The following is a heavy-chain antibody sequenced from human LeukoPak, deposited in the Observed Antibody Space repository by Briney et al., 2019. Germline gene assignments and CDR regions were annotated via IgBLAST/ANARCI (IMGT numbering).Heavy chain of an antibody. J-gene: IGHJ5*02. CDR2: MNPNSGNT. Sequence: VASVKVFCKASGYTFTSYDINWVRQATGQGLEWMGWMNPNSGNTGYAQKFQGRVTITRNTSISTAYMELSSLRSEDTAVYYCARGGITIFGVAPPEYKNNWFDPWGQGTLVTVSS. V-gene: IGHV1-8*03. D-gene: IGHD3-3*01. CDR3: ARGGITIFGVAPPEYKNNWFDP. CDR1: GYTFTSYD.